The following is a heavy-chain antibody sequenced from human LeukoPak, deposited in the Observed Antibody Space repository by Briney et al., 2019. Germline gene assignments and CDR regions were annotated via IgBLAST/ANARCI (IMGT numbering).Heavy chain of an antibody. V-gene: IGHV3-48*03. D-gene: IGHD3-10*01. CDR2: ISSSGSTI. J-gene: IGHJ5*02. Sequence: GGPLRLSCAASGFTFSSYEMNWVRQAPGKGLEWVSYISSSGSTIYYADSVKGRFTISRDNAKNSLYLQMNSLRAEDTAVYYCARSHYGSGIRWFDPWGQGTLVTVSS. CDR3: ARSHYGSGIRWFDP. CDR1: GFTFSSYE.